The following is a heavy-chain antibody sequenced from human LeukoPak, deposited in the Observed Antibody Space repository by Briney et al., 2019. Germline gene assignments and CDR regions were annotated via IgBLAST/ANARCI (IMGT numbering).Heavy chain of an antibody. CDR1: GDSTSSDRYY. CDR3: ARQHSGWLQLGYFDL. D-gene: IGHD5-24*01. V-gene: IGHV4-39*01. Sequence: SETLSLTCTISGDSTSSDRYYGGWVRQPPGKGLEWIGNIYYSGSTYYNPSHKSRVTMSVDTSKNQFFLKLNSVTAADTAVYYCARQHSGWLQLGYFDLWGRGTLVTVSS. CDR2: IYYSGST. J-gene: IGHJ2*01.